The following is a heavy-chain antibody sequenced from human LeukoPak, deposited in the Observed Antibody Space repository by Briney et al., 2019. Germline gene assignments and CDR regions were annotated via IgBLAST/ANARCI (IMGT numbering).Heavy chain of an antibody. CDR1: GGSISSYY. D-gene: IGHD3-10*01. J-gene: IGHJ6*03. CDR3: ARDVTMVRGVVDYYYYYMDV. Sequence: SETLSLTYTVSGGSISSYYWSWIRQPPGKGLECIGYIHYSGSTSYNPSLKSRVTISVDTSKKQFSLKVNSVTAADTAVYYCARDVTMVRGVVDYYYYYMDVWGKGTTVTISS. V-gene: IGHV4-59*01. CDR2: IHYSGST.